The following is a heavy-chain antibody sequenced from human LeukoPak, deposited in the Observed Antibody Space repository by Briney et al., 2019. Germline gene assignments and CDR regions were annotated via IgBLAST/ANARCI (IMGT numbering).Heavy chain of an antibody. V-gene: IGHV4-34*01. J-gene: IGHJ4*02. CDR3: AREGAARLTSAY. Sequence: SETLSLTCAVYGGSFSGYYWSWIRQPPGKGLEWIGEINHSGSTNYNPSLKSRVTISVDTSKNQFSLKLSSVTAADTAVYYCAREGAARLTSAYWGQGTLVTVSS. CDR1: GGSFSGYY. D-gene: IGHD6-6*01. CDR2: INHSGST.